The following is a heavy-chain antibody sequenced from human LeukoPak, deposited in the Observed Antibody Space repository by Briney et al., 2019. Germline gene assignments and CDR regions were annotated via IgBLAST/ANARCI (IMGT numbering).Heavy chain of an antibody. Sequence: SETLSLTCTVSGGSISSYYWSWIRQPPGKGLEWIGYIYYSGSTNYNPSLKSRVTISVDTSKNQFSLKLSSVTAADTAVYYCGRGGRNSHFQHWGRAPWSPSPQ. J-gene: IGHJ1*01. CDR3: GRGGRNSHFQH. V-gene: IGHV4-59*01. CDR2: IYYSGST. CDR1: GGSISSYY. D-gene: IGHD1-7*01.